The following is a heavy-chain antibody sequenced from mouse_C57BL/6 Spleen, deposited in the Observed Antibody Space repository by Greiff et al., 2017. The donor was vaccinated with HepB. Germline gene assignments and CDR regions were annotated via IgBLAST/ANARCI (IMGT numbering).Heavy chain of an antibody. Sequence: VQLQQPGAELVRPGTSVKLSCKASGYTFTSYWMHWVKQRPGQGLEWIGVIDPSDSYTNYNQKFKGKATLTVDTSSSTAYMQLSSRTSEDSAVYYCARAAMVTPFAYWGQGTLVTVSA. V-gene: IGHV1-59*01. D-gene: IGHD2-2*01. CDR1: GYTFTSYW. CDR2: IDPSDSYT. CDR3: ARAAMVTPFAY. J-gene: IGHJ3*01.